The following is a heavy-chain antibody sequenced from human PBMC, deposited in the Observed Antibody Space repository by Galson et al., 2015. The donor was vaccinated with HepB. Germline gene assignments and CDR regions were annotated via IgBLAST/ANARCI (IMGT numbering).Heavy chain of an antibody. D-gene: IGHD4-17*01. Sequence: VRQAPGKGLEWVAAVSPDGRNTYYADSVKGRFTISRDNSENTLYLQMNSLRPEDTAVYHCARKATVTEHYQWFDPWAREPWSPSPQ. V-gene: IGHV3-30*04. CDR2: VSPDGRNT. CDR3: ARKATVTEHYQWFDP. J-gene: IGHJ5*02.